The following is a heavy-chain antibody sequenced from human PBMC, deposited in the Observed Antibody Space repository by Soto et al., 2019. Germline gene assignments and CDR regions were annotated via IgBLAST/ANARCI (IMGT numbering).Heavy chain of an antibody. CDR1: GGSISSGGYY. D-gene: IGHD1-20*01. Sequence: KSSETLSLTCTVSGGSISSGGYYWSWIRQHPGKGLEWIGYIYYSGSTYYNPSLKSRVTISVDTSKNQFSLKLSSVTAADTAVYYCARSITGIAPYQFDYWGQGTLVTVSS. CDR3: ARSITGIAPYQFDY. J-gene: IGHJ4*02. CDR2: IYYSGST. V-gene: IGHV4-31*03.